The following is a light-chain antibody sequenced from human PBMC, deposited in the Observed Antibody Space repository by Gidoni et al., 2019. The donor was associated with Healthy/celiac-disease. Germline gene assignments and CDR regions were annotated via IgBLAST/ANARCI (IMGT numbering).Light chain of an antibody. CDR3: QQYDNLPRT. CDR2: DAS. V-gene: IGKV1-33*01. J-gene: IGKJ1*01. Sequence: DIQMTQSPSSLSASVGDSVTITCQASQDISNYLNWYQQKPGKAPKLLIYDASNLETGVPSRFSGSGSGTDFTVTISSLQPEDIATYYCQQYDNLPRTFGQGTKVEIK. CDR1: QDISNY.